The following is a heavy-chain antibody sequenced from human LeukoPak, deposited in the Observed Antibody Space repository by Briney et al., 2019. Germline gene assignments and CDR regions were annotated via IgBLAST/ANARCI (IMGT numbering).Heavy chain of an antibody. J-gene: IGHJ4*02. Sequence: SETLSLTCAVSGYSISSGYYWGWIRQPPGKGVEWIGSIYHSGSTYYNPSLKSRVTRSGDTSKNQFSLKLSSLTAADTAVYYCAKHLATVTSGFDYWGQGTLVTVSS. CDR1: GYSISSGYY. CDR3: AKHLATVTSGFDY. CDR2: IYHSGST. D-gene: IGHD4-11*01. V-gene: IGHV4-38-2*01.